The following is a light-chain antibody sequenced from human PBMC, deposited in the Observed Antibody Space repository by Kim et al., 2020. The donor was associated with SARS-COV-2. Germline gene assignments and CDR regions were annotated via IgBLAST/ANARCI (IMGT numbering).Light chain of an antibody. Sequence: SASVGDRVTITCRASENIGTWLAWYQQKPGRAPSLLIYLASTLESGVPSRFSGTGSGTEFSLSITRLQPDDFATYYCQHYSRFPYTFGQGTKLEI. CDR2: LAS. CDR3: QHYSRFPYT. V-gene: IGKV1-5*03. J-gene: IGKJ2*01. CDR1: ENIGTW.